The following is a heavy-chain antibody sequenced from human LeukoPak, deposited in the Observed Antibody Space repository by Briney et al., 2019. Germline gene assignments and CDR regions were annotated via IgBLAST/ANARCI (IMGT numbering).Heavy chain of an antibody. CDR3: ARGGSGYYMFDP. Sequence: ASVKVSCKASGFTFTSYDINWVRQASGQGLEWMGWMNPNNGNTGYAQKFQGRVTMTRDTSISTAYMELSRLRSDDTAVYYCARGGSGYYMFDPWGQGTLVTVSS. CDR1: GFTFTSYD. V-gene: IGHV1-8*01. D-gene: IGHD3-3*01. CDR2: MNPNNGNT. J-gene: IGHJ5*02.